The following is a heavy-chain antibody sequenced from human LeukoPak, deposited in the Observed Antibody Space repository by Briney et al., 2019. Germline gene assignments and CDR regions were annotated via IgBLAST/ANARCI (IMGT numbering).Heavy chain of an antibody. CDR1: GASTSSRY. V-gene: IGHV4-59*08. CDR2: IYNAKNT. Sequence: SETLSLTCSASGASTSSRYWGWIRQFPGGTLEWIGHIYNAKNTKYNPSLTSRVTISVDTSRNQFSLSLTSLTAADTAIYYCAQTTGWPGFDFWGPGALVTVSS. D-gene: IGHD6-19*01. CDR3: AQTTGWPGFDF. J-gene: IGHJ4*02.